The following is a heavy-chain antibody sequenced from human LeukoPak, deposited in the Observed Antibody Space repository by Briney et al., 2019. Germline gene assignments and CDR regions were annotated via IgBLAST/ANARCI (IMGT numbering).Heavy chain of an antibody. CDR2: IYYTGST. CDR3: ARGGPQWLVPYYFDY. CDR1: GGSVSRTSNY. J-gene: IGHJ4*02. V-gene: IGHV4-39*01. D-gene: IGHD6-19*01. Sequence: PSETLSLTCTVSGGSVSRTSNYWGWIRQPPGKGLECIGSIYYTGSTFYNPSLKSRVTISVDTSKNQFSLRLSSVTAADTAVYYCARGGPQWLVPYYFDYWGQGTLVTVSS.